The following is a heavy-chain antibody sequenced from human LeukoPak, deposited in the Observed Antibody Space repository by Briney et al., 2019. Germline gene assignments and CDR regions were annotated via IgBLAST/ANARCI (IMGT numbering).Heavy chain of an antibody. CDR2: IYYSGST. D-gene: IGHD1-7*01. V-gene: IGHV4-39*01. J-gene: IGHJ4*02. Sequence: PSETLSLTCTVSGGSISSSSYYWGWIRQPPGKGLKWIGSIYYSGSTYYNPSLKSRVTISVDTSKNQFSLQLSSVTAADTAVYYCARGGITGTTIDYWGQGTLVTVSS. CDR3: ARGGITGTTIDY. CDR1: GGSISSSSYY.